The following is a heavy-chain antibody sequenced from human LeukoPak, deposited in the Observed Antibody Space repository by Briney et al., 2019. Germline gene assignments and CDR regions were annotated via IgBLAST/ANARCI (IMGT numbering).Heavy chain of an antibody. Sequence: GGSLRLSCAASGFTFSSYGMHWVRQAPGKGLEWVAVISYDGSNKYYADSVKGRFTISRDNSKNTLYLQMNSLRAEDTAVYYCARGGVEGIYCSSTSCYPYFDYWGQGTLVTVSS. CDR2: ISYDGSNK. CDR1: GFTFSSYG. V-gene: IGHV3-30*03. D-gene: IGHD2-2*01. J-gene: IGHJ4*02. CDR3: ARGGVEGIYCSSTSCYPYFDY.